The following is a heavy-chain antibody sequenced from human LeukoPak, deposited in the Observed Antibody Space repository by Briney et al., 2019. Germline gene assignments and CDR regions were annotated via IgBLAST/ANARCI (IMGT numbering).Heavy chain of an antibody. V-gene: IGHV3-53*01. Sequence: LPGGPLRLSCAASGFTVSSNYMSWVRQAPGKGLEWVSVIYSGGSTYYAVSVKGRFTISRDNSKNTLYLQMNSLRAEDTAVYYCARVDRTYYYDSSGYFDYWGQGTLVTVSS. CDR1: GFTVSSNY. D-gene: IGHD3-22*01. CDR3: ARVDRTYYYDSSGYFDY. CDR2: IYSGGST. J-gene: IGHJ4*02.